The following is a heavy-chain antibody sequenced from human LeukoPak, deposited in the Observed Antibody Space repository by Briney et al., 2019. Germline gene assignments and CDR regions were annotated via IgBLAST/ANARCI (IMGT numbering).Heavy chain of an antibody. CDR1: GGSFSGYY. D-gene: IGHD3-10*01. V-gene: IGHV4-34*01. CDR2: INHSGST. Sequence: SETLSLTCAVYGGSFSGYYGSWIRQPPGKGLEWIGEINHSGSTNYNPSLKSRVTISVDTSKNQFSLKLSSVTAADTAVYYCARSVRFRGVIITRWHFDYWGQGTLVTVSS. CDR3: ARSVRFRGVIITRWHFDY. J-gene: IGHJ4*02.